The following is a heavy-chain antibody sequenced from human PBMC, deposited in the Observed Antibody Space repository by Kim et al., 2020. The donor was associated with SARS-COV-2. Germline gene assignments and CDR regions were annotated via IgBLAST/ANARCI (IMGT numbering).Heavy chain of an antibody. CDR2: IHPNSGAT. Sequence: ASVKVSCKASGYTFTGYYMHWVRQAPGQGLEWLAWIHPNSGATAYARKFQGRVTVTRDTSISTSYMELSRLRSDDTAVYYCARDLTGGLAEQDVWGQGTTVTVSS. CDR1: GYTFTGYY. V-gene: IGHV1-2*02. CDR3: ARDLTGGLAEQDV. J-gene: IGHJ6*02.